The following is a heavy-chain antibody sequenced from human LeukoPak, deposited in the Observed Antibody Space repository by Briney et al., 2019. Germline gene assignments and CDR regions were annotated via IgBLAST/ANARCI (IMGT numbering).Heavy chain of an antibody. J-gene: IGHJ6*02. CDR1: GFTFSSYW. D-gene: IGHD5-12*01. CDR3: ARDRGYSGYHDLYYYYGMDV. CDR2: IKQDGSEK. Sequence: GGSLRLSCAASGFTFSSYWMSWVRQAQGKGLEWVANIKQDGSEKYYVDSVKGRFSISRDNAKNSLYLQMNSLRAEDTAVYYCARDRGYSGYHDLYYYYGMDVWGQGTTVTVSS. V-gene: IGHV3-7*01.